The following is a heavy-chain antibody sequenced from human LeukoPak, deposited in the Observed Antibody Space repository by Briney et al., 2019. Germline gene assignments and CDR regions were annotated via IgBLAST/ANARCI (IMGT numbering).Heavy chain of an antibody. CDR1: GGSISSSSYY. V-gene: IGHV3-7*01. Sequence: PSETLSLTCTVSGGSISSSSYYWGWIRQPPGKGLEWVANIKPDGSEKYYVDSVKGRFTISRDNARNALFLEMNSLRAEDTAVYYCARERMYSGSGSTFPYYDYWGQGTLVIVSS. CDR2: IKPDGSEK. D-gene: IGHD3-10*01. J-gene: IGHJ4*02. CDR3: ARERMYSGSGSTFPYYDY.